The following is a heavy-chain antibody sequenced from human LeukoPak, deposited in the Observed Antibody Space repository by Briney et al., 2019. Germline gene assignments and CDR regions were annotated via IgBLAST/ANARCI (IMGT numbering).Heavy chain of an antibody. CDR2: IIPIFGTA. V-gene: IGHV1-69*13. CDR3: ARGVVAATFYYYMDV. D-gene: IGHD2-15*01. Sequence: GASVKVSCKASGGTFSSYAISWVRQAPGQGLEWMGGIIPIFGTANYAQKFQGRVTITADESTSTAYMELSSLRSEDTAVYYCARGVVAATFYYYMDVWDKGTTVTVSS. J-gene: IGHJ6*03. CDR1: GGTFSSYA.